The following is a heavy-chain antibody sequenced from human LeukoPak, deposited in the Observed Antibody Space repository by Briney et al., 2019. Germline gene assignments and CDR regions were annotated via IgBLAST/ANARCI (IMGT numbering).Heavy chain of an antibody. V-gene: IGHV4-39*07. Sequence: SETLSLTCTVSGGSISSSSYYWGWIRQPPGKGLEWIGSIYYSGSTYYNPSLKSRVTISVDTSKNQFSLKLSSVTAADTAVYYCARLGIAAAGSDYWGQGTLVTVSS. CDR1: GGSISSSSYY. J-gene: IGHJ4*02. CDR2: IYYSGST. D-gene: IGHD6-13*01. CDR3: ARLGIAAAGSDY.